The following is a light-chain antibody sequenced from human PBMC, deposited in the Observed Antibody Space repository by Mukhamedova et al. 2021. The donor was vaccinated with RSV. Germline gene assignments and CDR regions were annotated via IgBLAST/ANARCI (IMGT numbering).Light chain of an antibody. V-gene: IGKV1-5*03. Sequence: WYQRRVHGKPPNLLIYQASTLKIGVPSRFSGSGSGTEFTLTISSLQPDDFATYYCQQYHYGYTFGLGTKVEI. J-gene: IGKJ2*01. CDR3: QQYHYGYT. CDR2: QAS.